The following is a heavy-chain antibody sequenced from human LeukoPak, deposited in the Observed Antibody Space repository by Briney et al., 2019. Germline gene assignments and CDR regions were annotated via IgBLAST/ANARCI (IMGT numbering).Heavy chain of an antibody. J-gene: IGHJ4*02. CDR2: ISWKSDRI. D-gene: IGHD4/OR15-4a*01. Sequence: GGSLRLSCAASGFTFDDYAMHWVRHAPGKGLEWVSGISWKSDRIGYADSVKGRFTISRDNSKNTLYLQMNSLRAEDTAVYYCARRAGAYSHPYDYWGQGTLVTVSS. V-gene: IGHV3-9*01. CDR1: GFTFDDYA. CDR3: ARRAGAYSHPYDY.